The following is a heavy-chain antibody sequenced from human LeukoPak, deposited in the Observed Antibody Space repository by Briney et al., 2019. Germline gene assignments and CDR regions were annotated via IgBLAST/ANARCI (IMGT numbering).Heavy chain of an antibody. CDR3: ARDPGGANGY. CDR2: TWYDGSNK. D-gene: IGHD3-16*01. Sequence: GRPLRLSCAASGFIFSNYGMHWVRQAPGKGLEWVAVTWYDGSNKYYADSVKGRFTISRDNSKNTLYLQMNSLRVEDTAVYYCARDPGGANGYWGQGTLVTVSS. CDR1: GFIFSNYG. J-gene: IGHJ4*02. V-gene: IGHV3-33*01.